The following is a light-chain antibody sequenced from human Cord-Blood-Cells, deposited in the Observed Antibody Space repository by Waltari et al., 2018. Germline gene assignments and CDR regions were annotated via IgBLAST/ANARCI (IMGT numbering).Light chain of an antibody. CDR2: AAS. J-gene: IGKJ3*01. CDR3: QQSYSTPFT. V-gene: IGKV1-39*01. CDR1: QSISSL. Sequence: DIQMTQSPSSLSASVGDRATITCRASQSISSLLNWYQQKPGKAPKLLIYAASSLQSGVPSRFSGSGSGTDFTLTISSLQPEDFATYYCQQSYSTPFTFGPGTKVDIK.